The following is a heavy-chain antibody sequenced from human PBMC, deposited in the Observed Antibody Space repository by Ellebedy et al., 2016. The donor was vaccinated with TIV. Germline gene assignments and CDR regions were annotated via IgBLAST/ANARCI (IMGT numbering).Heavy chain of an antibody. CDR3: ARRARHHYYYGMDV. CDR2: IDPSDSDT. V-gene: IGHV5-10-1*01. CDR1: GYSFTNYW. D-gene: IGHD6-6*01. Sequence: GESLKISCKGSGYSFTNYWISWVRQMPGKGLEWMGRIDPSDSDTSYSPSFQGHVTISADKSISTAYLQWSSLKASDTAMYYCARRARHHYYYGMDVWGQGTTVTVSS. J-gene: IGHJ6*02.